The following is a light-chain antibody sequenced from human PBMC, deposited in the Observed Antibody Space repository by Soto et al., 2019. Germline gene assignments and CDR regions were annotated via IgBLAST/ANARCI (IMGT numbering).Light chain of an antibody. V-gene: IGLV2-14*02. Sequence: QSALTQPASVSGSPGQSITISCTGTSRDVGSYDLVSWYQHHPGKAPKLMIYEGTKRPSGVSNRFSGSKSGNTASLTISGLQAEDEADYYCSSYTSSSTPYVFGTGTKLTVL. J-gene: IGLJ1*01. CDR1: SRDVGSYDL. CDR2: EGT. CDR3: SSYTSSSTPYV.